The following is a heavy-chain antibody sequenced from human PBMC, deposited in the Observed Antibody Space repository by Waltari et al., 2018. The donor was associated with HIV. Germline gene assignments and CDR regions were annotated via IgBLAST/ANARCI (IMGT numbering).Heavy chain of an antibody. V-gene: IGHV4-39*01. Sequence: QLQLLESGPRLVQPSETLSLTCTVSGGPLRTHHFYWGWIRQPPGKALEWIGSIYYTGSTYYNPSLESRVTISIDTSKNQFSLKLNSVTDTDTAVYYCARRGADYGNPLDYWGQGTLVTVSS. D-gene: IGHD4-17*01. CDR3: ARRGADYGNPLDY. J-gene: IGHJ4*02. CDR2: IYYTGST. CDR1: GGPLRTHHFY.